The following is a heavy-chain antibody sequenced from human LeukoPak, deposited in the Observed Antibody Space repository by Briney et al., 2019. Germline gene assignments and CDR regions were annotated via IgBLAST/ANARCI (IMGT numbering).Heavy chain of an antibody. CDR3: AGQGRGIQLQTYFDY. D-gene: IGHD2-2*01. V-gene: IGHV4-39*01. CDR2: IYYSGST. CDR1: GGSISSGSYY. J-gene: IGHJ4*02. Sequence: SETLSLTCTVSGGSISSGSYYWGWIRQPPGKGLEWIGSIYYSGSTYYNPSPKSRVTISVDTSKSQFSLRLSSVTAADTAVYYCAGQGRGIQLQTYFDYWGQGTLVTVSS.